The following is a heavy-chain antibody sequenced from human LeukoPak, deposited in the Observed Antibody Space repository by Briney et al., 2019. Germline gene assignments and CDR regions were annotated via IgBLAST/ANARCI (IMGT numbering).Heavy chain of an antibody. D-gene: IGHD5-24*01. Sequence: SETLSLTCAVSGGSISNNNWWSWVRQPPGKGLEWIGEIFHSGGTNYSPSLRSRVTISVDTSKSQFSLKLSSVTAADTAVYFCATYGMATIYFQSWGQGALVTVSS. CDR2: IFHSGGT. CDR3: ATYGMATIYFQS. CDR1: GGSISNNNW. J-gene: IGHJ4*02. V-gene: IGHV4-4*02.